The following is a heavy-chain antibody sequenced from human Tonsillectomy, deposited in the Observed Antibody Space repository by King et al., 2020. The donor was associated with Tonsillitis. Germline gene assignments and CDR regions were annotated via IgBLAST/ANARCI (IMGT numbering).Heavy chain of an antibody. CDR2: IDPSDSYT. V-gene: IGHV5-10-1*03. Sequence: VQLVESGAEVKKPGESLRISCKGSGYSFTSYWISWVRQMPGKGLEWMGRIDPSDSYTNYSPSFQGHVTISADKSISTAYLQWSSLKASDTAMYYCARQGYSSSWYLDWFDPWGQGTLVTVSS. J-gene: IGHJ5*02. D-gene: IGHD6-13*01. CDR3: ARQGYSSSWYLDWFDP. CDR1: GYSFTSYW.